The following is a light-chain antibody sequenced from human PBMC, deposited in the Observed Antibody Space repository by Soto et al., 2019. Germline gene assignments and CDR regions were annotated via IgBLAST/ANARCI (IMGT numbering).Light chain of an antibody. J-gene: IGLJ3*02. CDR3: SSFTSSSTWV. Sequence: QSALTQPASVSGSPGQSITISCTGTSSDVGGYNYVSWFQQHPGKAPKLMIYEVSNRPSGVSFRFSGSKSGITASLTISGLQAEDEADFYCSSFTSSSTWVFGGGTKLTVL. V-gene: IGLV2-14*01. CDR1: SSDVGGYNY. CDR2: EVS.